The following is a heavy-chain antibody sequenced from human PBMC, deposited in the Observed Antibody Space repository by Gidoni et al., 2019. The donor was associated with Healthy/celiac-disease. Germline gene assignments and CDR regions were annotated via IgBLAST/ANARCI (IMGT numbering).Heavy chain of an antibody. J-gene: IGHJ4*02. CDR1: GGSFSGYY. V-gene: IGHV4-34*01. Sequence: QVQLQQWGAGLLKPSETLSLTCAVYGGSFSGYYWSWIRQPPGKGLEWIGEINHSGRTNYNPSLKSRVTISVDTSKNQFSLKLSSVTAADTAVYYCARGYYYDSSGYYYNGTGFDYWGQGTLVTVSS. D-gene: IGHD3-22*01. CDR2: INHSGRT. CDR3: ARGYYYDSSGYYYNGTGFDY.